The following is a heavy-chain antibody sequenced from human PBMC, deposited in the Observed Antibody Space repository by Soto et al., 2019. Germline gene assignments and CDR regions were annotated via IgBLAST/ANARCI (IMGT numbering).Heavy chain of an antibody. D-gene: IGHD6-6*01. J-gene: IGHJ6*02. V-gene: IGHV1-69*01. CDR1: GGTFADFI. CDR3: ARNGTYRSSRSQYSGMDV. Sequence: QVQLVQSGAEVKEPGSSVKVSCKASGGTFADFIMNWVRQTPGQGLEWMGGIVPMFGTATYAEKFKGRVTISATGATSTAYRELTSLRSEDTDVAYCARNGTYRSSRSQYSGMDVWGEGTTVTVS. CDR2: IVPMFGTA.